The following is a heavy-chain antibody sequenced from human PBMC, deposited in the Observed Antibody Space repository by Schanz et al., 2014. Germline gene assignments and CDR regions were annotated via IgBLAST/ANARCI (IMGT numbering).Heavy chain of an antibody. CDR3: AKSYDTSGYSGFDY. CDR1: GFTFSSYW. D-gene: IGHD3-22*01. J-gene: IGHJ4*02. V-gene: IGHV3-7*01. Sequence: VQLVESGGGLVQPGGSLRLSCAASGFTFSSYWMSWVRQAPGEGLEWVANIKQDGSEKYYVDSVKGRFTISRDNAKNSLYLQMNSLRPEDTAVYYCAKSYDTSGYSGFDYWGQGTLVTVSS. CDR2: IKQDGSEK.